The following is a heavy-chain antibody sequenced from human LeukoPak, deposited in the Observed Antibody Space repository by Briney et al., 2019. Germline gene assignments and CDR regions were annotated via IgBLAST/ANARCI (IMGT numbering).Heavy chain of an antibody. Sequence: SVKVSCKASGGTFSSYAISWVRQAPGQGLEWMGRIIPILGIANYAQKFQGRVTITADKSTSTVYMELRNLRSDDTAVYYCARDLWNFYDDSGYNRDFDSWGQGTLVTVSS. J-gene: IGHJ5*01. D-gene: IGHD3-22*01. CDR1: GGTFSSYA. CDR3: ARDLWNFYDDSGYNRDFDS. V-gene: IGHV1-69*04. CDR2: IIPILGIA.